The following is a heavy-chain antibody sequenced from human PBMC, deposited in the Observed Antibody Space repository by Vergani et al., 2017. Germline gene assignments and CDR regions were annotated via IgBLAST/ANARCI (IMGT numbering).Heavy chain of an antibody. V-gene: IGHV4-39*07. CDR3: ARSLEWLFLVDY. Sequence: QLQLQESGPGLVKPSETLSLTCTVSGGSISSSSYYWGWIRQPPGKGLEWIGSIYYSGSTHYNPSLKIRVTISVDTSKNQFSLKLSSVTAADTAVYYCARSLEWLFLVDYWGQGTLVTVSS. J-gene: IGHJ4*02. CDR1: GGSISSSSYY. CDR2: IYYSGST. D-gene: IGHD3-3*01.